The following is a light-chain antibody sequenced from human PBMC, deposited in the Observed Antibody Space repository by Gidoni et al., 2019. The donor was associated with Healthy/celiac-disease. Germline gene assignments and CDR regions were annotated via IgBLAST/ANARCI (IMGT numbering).Light chain of an antibody. CDR3: SSYTSSSTFYV. CDR1: ITDVGGYNC. J-gene: IGLJ1*01. Sequence: QSALPQPASVSGSPGPSNTTSCPGTITDVGGYNCVSWYQQHPGKAPKLMIYDVSNRPSVVSNRFSGSKSGSTASLTISGLQAEDEADYYCSSYTSSSTFYVFGTGTKVTVL. CDR2: DVS. V-gene: IGLV2-14*03.